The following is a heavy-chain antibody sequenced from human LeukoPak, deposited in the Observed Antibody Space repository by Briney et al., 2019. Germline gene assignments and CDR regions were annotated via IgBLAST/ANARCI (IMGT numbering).Heavy chain of an antibody. J-gene: IGHJ6*03. CDR3: ARDLSYSSSWYPYYYYYMDV. D-gene: IGHD6-13*01. CDR2: IKQDGSEK. V-gene: IGHV3-7*01. CDR1: GFTFSSYW. Sequence: GGSLRLSCAASGFTFSSYWMSWVRQAPGKGLEWVANIKQDGSEKYYVDSVKGRFTISRDNAKNSLYLQMNSLRAEDTAVYYCARDLSYSSSWYPYYYYYMDVWGKGTTVTVS.